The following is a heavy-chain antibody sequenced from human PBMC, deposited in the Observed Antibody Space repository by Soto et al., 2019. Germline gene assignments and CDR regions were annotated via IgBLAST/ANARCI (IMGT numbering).Heavy chain of an antibody. CDR3: ARACSGGTCYPWFDP. CDR1: GFTFSRYW. CDR2: IKQDGSEK. J-gene: IGHJ5*02. Sequence: GGSLRLSCAASGFTFSRYWMSWVRQAPGKGLEWVANIKQDGSEKYYVDSVKGRFTISRDNAKNSLYLQMTSLRAEDTAVYFCARACSGGTCYPWFDPWGQGTLVTVS. D-gene: IGHD2-15*01. V-gene: IGHV3-7*01.